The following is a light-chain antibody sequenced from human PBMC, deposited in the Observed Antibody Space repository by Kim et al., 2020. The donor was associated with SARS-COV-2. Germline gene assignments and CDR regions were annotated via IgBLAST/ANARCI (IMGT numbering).Light chain of an antibody. CDR2: AAS. CDR3: QQTYITPFT. CDR1: QNINSH. Sequence: DIQMTQSPSSLSASVGDRVTITCRTSQNINSHLNWYHQKPGRAPKLLIYAASTLQGGVPSRFSGSGSETDFTLTISSLQPEDFATYCCQQTYITPFTFGTGTKVDIK. J-gene: IGKJ3*01. V-gene: IGKV1-39*01.